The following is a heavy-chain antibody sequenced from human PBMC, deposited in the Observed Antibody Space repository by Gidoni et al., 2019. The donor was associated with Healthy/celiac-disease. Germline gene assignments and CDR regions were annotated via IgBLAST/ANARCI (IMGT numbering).Heavy chain of an antibody. D-gene: IGHD6-19*01. Sequence: VQLVQSGAEVKKPGSSVTVSCKASGGTFSRYAISWVRQAPGQGLEWMGGIIPIFGTANYAQKFQGRVTITADKSTSTAYMELSSLRSEDTAVYYCARDNVAGTSGYYYYGMDVWGQGTTVTVSS. CDR1: GGTFSRYA. J-gene: IGHJ6*02. V-gene: IGHV1-69*06. CDR2: IIPIFGTA. CDR3: ARDNVAGTSGYYYYGMDV.